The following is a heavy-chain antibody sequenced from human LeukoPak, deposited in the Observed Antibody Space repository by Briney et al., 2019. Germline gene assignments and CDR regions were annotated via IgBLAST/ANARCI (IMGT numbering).Heavy chain of an antibody. Sequence: ASVKVSCKASGYTFTGYYMHWVRQAPGKGLEWMGGFDPEDGETIYAQKFQGRVTMTEDTSTDTAYMELSSLRSEDTAVYYCATFTMVRGVVDYWGQGALVTVSS. D-gene: IGHD3-10*01. CDR1: GYTFTGYY. CDR3: ATFTMVRGVVDY. J-gene: IGHJ4*02. CDR2: FDPEDGET. V-gene: IGHV1-24*01.